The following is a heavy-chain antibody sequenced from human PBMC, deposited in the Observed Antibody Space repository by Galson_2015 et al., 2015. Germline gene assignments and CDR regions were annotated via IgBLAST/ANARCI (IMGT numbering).Heavy chain of an antibody. CDR3: ARDGPGFGAYRS. Sequence: SLRLSCAASGFTFRTYWMSWVRQAPGRGLEWVANIKEDGSKRYQADSVKGRFMISRDNAKNSLFLQMNSLRGDATAIYYCARDGPGFGAYRSWGQGAMVTVSA. CDR1: GFTFRTYW. V-gene: IGHV3-7*01. CDR2: IKEDGSKR. D-gene: IGHD3-10*01. J-gene: IGHJ3*01.